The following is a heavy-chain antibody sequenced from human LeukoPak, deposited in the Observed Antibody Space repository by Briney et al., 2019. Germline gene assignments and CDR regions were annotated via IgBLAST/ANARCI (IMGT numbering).Heavy chain of an antibody. CDR1: GFTFSTYA. V-gene: IGHV3-23*01. CDR2: ISGTGGST. CDR3: AKSASSWYYFDY. Sequence: GGSLRLSCAASGFTFSTYAMTWVRQAPGKGLEWVSLISGTGGSTYYADSVKGRFTISRDNSKNTLYLQMNSLRAEDTAVYYCAKSASSWYYFDYWGQGTLVTVSS. D-gene: IGHD6-13*01. J-gene: IGHJ4*02.